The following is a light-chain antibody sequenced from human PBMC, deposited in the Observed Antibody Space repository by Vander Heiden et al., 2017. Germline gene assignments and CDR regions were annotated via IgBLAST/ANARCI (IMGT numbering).Light chain of an antibody. Sequence: AIQLTQSPSSLSASVGDRVTITCRTSQVISNTLAWYQQTRGKGPKLLIYHASNLESGGPSRFSGSGSGRDFTLTISSLQPEDFATYYCQQYNNYPLTFGGGTKVEIK. CDR3: QQYNNYPLT. CDR1: QVISNT. V-gene: IGKV1D-13*01. CDR2: HAS. J-gene: IGKJ4*01.